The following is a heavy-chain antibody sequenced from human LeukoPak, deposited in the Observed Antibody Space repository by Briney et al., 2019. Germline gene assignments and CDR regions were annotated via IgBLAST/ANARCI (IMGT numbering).Heavy chain of an antibody. V-gene: IGHV3-23*01. CDR3: AKDARWLAPGTFDI. CDR1: GFTFSTYA. D-gene: IGHD6-19*01. J-gene: IGHJ3*02. Sequence: QPGGSLRLSCAAPGFTFSTYAMTWVRQAPGKGLNWVSGISGNGDSTFYADSVKGRFTISRDNSKKTLYLQMNSLRADDTAVYYCAKDARWLAPGTFDIWGQGTMVTVS. CDR2: ISGNGDST.